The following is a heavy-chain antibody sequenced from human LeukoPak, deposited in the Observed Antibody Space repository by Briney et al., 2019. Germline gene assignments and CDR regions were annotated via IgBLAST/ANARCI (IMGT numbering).Heavy chain of an antibody. CDR2: INPNSGRT. CDR3: ARDGRNYYDSSGYSCCAY. Sequence: GASVKVSCKASGYTFTGYYMHWVRQAPGQGLEWMGWINPNSGRTNYAQKFQGRVTMTRDRAISIAYMELSRLRSDDTAVYYCARDGRNYYDSSGYSCCAYWGQGTLVTVSS. V-gene: IGHV1-2*02. CDR1: GYTFTGYY. D-gene: IGHD3-22*01. J-gene: IGHJ4*02.